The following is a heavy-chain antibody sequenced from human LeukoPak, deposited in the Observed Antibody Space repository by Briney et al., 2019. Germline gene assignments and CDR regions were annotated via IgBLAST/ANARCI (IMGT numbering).Heavy chain of an antibody. CDR2: ISGSGGTT. CDR3: AKDRSSSSWFDGYDF. J-gene: IGHJ3*01. V-gene: IGHV3-23*01. D-gene: IGHD6-13*01. Sequence: PGGSLRLSCTASGFIFSTCAMSWVRQAPGKGLEWVSVISGSGGTTYYADSVKGRFTISRDNSKNTLFLQMNSLRAEDTAVYYCAKDRSSSSWFDGYDFWGQGTMVTVSS. CDR1: GFIFSTCA.